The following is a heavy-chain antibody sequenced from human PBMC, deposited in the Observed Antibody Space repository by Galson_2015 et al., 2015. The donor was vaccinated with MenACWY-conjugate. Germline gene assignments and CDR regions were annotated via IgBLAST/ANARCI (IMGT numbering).Heavy chain of an antibody. Sequence: SVKVSCKAPRGTLRRFAISWVRQAPGQGLEWMGGVIPVFETTTYAPKFQGRVSITADESTSMAYMEMRSLRADDTAMYYCVRGSLPIVTTDHHYYMDVW. CDR3: VRGSLPIVTTDHHYYMDV. CDR2: VIPVFETT. D-gene: IGHD2-21*01. J-gene: IGHJ6*03. V-gene: IGHV1-69*13. CDR1: RGTLRRFA.